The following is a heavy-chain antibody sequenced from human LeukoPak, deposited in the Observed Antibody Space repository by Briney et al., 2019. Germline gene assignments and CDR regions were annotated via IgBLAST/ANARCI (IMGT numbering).Heavy chain of an antibody. J-gene: IGHJ6*02. CDR1: GLTFSSYA. CDR2: ISGSGGST. Sequence: GGSLRLSCAASGLTFSSYAMSWVRQAPGKGLEWVSAISGSGGSTYYADSVKGRFTISRDNSKNTLYLQMNSLRAEDTAVYYCAKDDGGHYYYGMDVWGQGTTVTVSS. V-gene: IGHV3-23*01. CDR3: AKDDGGHYYYGMDV.